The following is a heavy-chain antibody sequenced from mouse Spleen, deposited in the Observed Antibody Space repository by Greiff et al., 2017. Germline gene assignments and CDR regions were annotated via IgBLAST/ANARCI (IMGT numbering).Heavy chain of an antibody. J-gene: IGHJ1*01. Sequence: VQLQQSGPELVKPGASVKISCKASGYSFTGYYMNWVKQSPEQSLEWIGEINPSTGGTTYNQKFKAKATLTVDKSSSTAYMQLKSLTSEDSAVYYCARAGTWYFDVWGAGTTVTVSS. CDR2: INPSTGGT. D-gene: IGHD4-1*01. V-gene: IGHV1-42*01. CDR3: ARAGTWYFDV. CDR1: GYSFTGYY.